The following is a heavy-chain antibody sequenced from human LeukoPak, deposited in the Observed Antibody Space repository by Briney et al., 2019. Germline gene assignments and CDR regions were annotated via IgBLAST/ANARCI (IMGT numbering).Heavy chain of an antibody. D-gene: IGHD5-12*01. J-gene: IGHJ4*02. Sequence: SETLSLTCTVSGGSINGYYWTWIRQPPGMGLGWIGNIHPSGSSNYNPSLKSRVTISVDTSKNQFSLRLSSVTAADTAVYYCARLWMGYYFDYWGQGTQVTDSS. CDR1: GGSINGYY. CDR3: ARLWMGYYFDY. V-gene: IGHV4-4*09. CDR2: IHPSGSS.